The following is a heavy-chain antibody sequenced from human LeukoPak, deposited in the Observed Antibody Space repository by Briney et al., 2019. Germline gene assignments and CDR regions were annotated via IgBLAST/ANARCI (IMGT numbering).Heavy chain of an antibody. CDR3: AREEEWELLVLDY. V-gene: IGHV3-74*01. CDR1: GFTFSSYW. Sequence: GGSLRLSCAASGFTFSSYWMHWVRQAPGKGLVWVSRINSDGSSTSYADSVKGRFTISRDSAKNTLYLQMNSLRAEDTAVYYCAREEEWELLVLDYWGQGTLVTVSS. CDR2: INSDGSST. D-gene: IGHD1-26*01. J-gene: IGHJ4*02.